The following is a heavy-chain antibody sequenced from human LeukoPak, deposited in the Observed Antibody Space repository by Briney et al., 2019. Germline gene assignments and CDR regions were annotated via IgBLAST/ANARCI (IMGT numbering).Heavy chain of an antibody. J-gene: IGHJ6*04. V-gene: IGHV4-59*08. CDR2: YYYSGST. D-gene: IGHD3-22*01. CDR1: GGSISSFY. Sequence: SGAPSPTFTVPGGSISSFYWRLSRQPPREGVGGIGYYYYSGSTNYNPSLKSRVTISVDTSKNQFSLKLSSVTAADTAVYYCARAPYYYDSSGYYYNVWGKGTTVTVSS. CDR3: ARAPYYYDSSGYYYNV.